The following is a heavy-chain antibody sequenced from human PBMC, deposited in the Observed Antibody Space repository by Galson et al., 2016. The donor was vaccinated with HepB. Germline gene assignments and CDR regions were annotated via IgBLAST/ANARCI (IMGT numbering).Heavy chain of an antibody. D-gene: IGHD4-23*01. J-gene: IGHJ2*01. CDR1: GFILTNYW. CDR2: IKEDGSEK. Sequence: SLRPSCAVSGFILTNYWMPWVRQAPGKGLEWVAIIKEDGSEKYYVGSVEGRFTISRDNPKNSVYLQMTSLRAEDTALYYCARVFGADYGGIWYSDLWGRGTLVTVSS. V-gene: IGHV3-7*01. CDR3: ARVFGADYGGIWYSDL.